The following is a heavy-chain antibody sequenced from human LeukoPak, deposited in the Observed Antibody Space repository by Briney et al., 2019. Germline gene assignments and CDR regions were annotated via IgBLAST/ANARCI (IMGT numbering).Heavy chain of an antibody. D-gene: IGHD3-9*01. Sequence: ASVKVSCKASGYTFTSYGISWVRQAPGQGLEWMGWISTYNGNTNYAQKFQGRVTITADESTSTAYMELSSLRSEDTAVYYCARDDGRYFDRLGHDAFDIWGQGTLVTVSS. J-gene: IGHJ3*02. CDR2: ISTYNGNT. V-gene: IGHV1-18*01. CDR3: ARDDGRYFDRLGHDAFDI. CDR1: GYTFTSYG.